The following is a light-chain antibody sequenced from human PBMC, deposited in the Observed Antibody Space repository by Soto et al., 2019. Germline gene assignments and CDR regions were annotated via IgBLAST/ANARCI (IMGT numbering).Light chain of an antibody. V-gene: IGKV3-15*01. J-gene: IGKJ4*01. CDR1: QSVSSN. Sequence: ERVMTQSPATLSVSPGERVTLSCRASQSVSSNLAWFQQKPGQAPRLLIYGASTRAAGIPARISGSGSGTEFTLTISSLQSEDFAVYYCQQYNSWPLTFGGGTKVEIK. CDR2: GAS. CDR3: QQYNSWPLT.